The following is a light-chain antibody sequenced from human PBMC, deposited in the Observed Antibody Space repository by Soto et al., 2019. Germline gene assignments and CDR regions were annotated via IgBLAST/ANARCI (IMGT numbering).Light chain of an antibody. Sequence: QSVLTQSPSASASLGASVKLTCTLSSGLSSYAIAWHQQQPEKGPRYLMKLNSDGSHSKGDGIPDRFSGSSSGAERYLIISSLQSEDEADYYCQTWGTGIHVFGTGTKLTVL. CDR1: SGLSSYA. CDR2: LNSDGSH. CDR3: QTWGTGIHV. J-gene: IGLJ1*01. V-gene: IGLV4-69*01.